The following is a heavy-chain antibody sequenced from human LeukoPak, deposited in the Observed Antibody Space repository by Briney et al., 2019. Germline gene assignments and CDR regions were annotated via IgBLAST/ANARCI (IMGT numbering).Heavy chain of an antibody. Sequence: GGSLRVFCAASGFTFSSYWIIGLRQAPGMGLAWVAKIKQDGSEKYYVDSVKGRFAISRDNAKKSLYLQMNSLRAEDTAVYYCARDQVVGIFDYWGQGTLATVSS. CDR1: GFTFSSYW. CDR2: IKQDGSEK. CDR3: ARDQVVGIFDY. J-gene: IGHJ4*02. V-gene: IGHV3-7*01. D-gene: IGHD2-21*01.